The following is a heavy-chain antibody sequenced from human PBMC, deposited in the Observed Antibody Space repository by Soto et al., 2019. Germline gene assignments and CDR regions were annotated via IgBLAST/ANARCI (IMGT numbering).Heavy chain of an antibody. D-gene: IGHD2-2*02. CDR2: ISAYNGNT. J-gene: IGHJ4*02. Sequence: ASVKVSCEASGYTFTSYGISWVRQAPGQGLEWMGWISAYNGNTNYAQKLQGRVTMTTDTSTSTAYMELRSLRSDDTAVYYCARVTLGYCISTYCYKAYYFDYWGQGTLVTVSS. V-gene: IGHV1-18*01. CDR1: GYTFTSYG. CDR3: ARVTLGYCISTYCYKAYYFDY.